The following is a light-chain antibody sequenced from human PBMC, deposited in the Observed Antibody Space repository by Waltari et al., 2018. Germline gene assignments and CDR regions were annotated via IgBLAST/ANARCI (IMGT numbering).Light chain of an antibody. J-gene: IGKJ5*01. CDR3: QQRHSYPIT. CDR1: HGISNY. V-gene: IGKV1-9*01. CDR2: TAS. Sequence: IQLTQSPSSLAASVGDRVTITCRASHGISNYLAWYQQKPGKAPKLLIHTASTLQSVVPSRFSGSGSGTDFTLAISSLQPEDFATYYCQQRHSYPITFGQGTRLDIK.